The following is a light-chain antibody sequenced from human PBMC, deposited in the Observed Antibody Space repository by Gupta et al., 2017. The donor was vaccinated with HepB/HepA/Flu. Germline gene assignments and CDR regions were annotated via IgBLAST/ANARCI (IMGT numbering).Light chain of an antibody. CDR2: HAS. V-gene: IGKV1-12*01. J-gene: IGKJ5*01. CDR1: QGISSW. CDR3: KQASSFPIT. Sequence: DIEMTQSPSSLSAAVGDRVTITCRATQGISSWLAWYQQKPGKAPKLLIYHASNLQCGVPSRFSGSGSGTDFTLTISSLQAEDFATYYCKQASSFPITFGQGTQVEIK.